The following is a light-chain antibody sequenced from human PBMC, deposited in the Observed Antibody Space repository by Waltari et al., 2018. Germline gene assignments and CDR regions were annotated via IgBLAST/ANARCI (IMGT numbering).Light chain of an antibody. CDR2: WAS. CDR3: QKYYSPPLT. J-gene: IGKJ1*01. V-gene: IGKV4-1*01. Sequence: DIVMTQSPDSLAVSLGERATINCKSSQSVLYSSNNKNYLALYQQKPGQPPKLPIYWASTRESGVPDRFSGSGAGTAFTLTISSLQAEDVAVYYCQKYYSPPLTFGQGTKVEIK. CDR1: QSVLYSSNNKNY.